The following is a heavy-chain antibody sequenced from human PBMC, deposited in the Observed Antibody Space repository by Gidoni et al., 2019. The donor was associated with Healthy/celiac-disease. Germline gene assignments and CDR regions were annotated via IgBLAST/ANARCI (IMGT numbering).Heavy chain of an antibody. J-gene: IGHJ6*02. V-gene: IGHV3-30-3*01. Sequence: QVQLVESGGGVVQPGRSLRLSCAASGFTFSSYAMPWARQAPGKGLEWVAVISYDGSNKYYADSVKGRFTISRDNSKNTLYLQMNSLRAEDTAVYYGAREGSMVRGVIINYYYYGMDVWGQGTTVTVSS. CDR2: ISYDGSNK. D-gene: IGHD3-10*01. CDR3: AREGSMVRGVIINYYYYGMDV. CDR1: GFTFSSYA.